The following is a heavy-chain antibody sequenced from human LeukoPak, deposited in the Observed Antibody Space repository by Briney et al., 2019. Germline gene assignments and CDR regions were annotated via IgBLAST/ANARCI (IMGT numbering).Heavy chain of an antibody. V-gene: IGHV3-53*01. CDR1: GFTVSTNY. D-gene: IGHD4-23*01. CDR2: IYSGGST. Sequence: GGSLRLSCAASGFTVSTNYMSWVRQAPGKGLEWVSIIYSGGSTYYADSVKGRFTISRDNSKNALYLQVNSLRAEDTALYYCARRGDGGRSFDYWGQGTLVTVSS. J-gene: IGHJ4*02. CDR3: ARRGDGGRSFDY.